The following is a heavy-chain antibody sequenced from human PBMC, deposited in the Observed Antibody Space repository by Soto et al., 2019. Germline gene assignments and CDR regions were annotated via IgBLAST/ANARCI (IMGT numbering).Heavy chain of an antibody. CDR1: GFIFGSFA. CDR3: AKTSGMSYPESRILEY. J-gene: IGHJ4*02. CDR2: ITYNGGDT. V-gene: IGHV3-23*01. D-gene: IGHD3-3*01. Sequence: GGSLRLSCTASGFIFGSFAMTWVRQAPGKGLEGVAVITYNGGDTLYADSVKGRFTISGDNSENALYLEMNGLRPEDAAVYYCAKTSGMSYPESRILEYGGRGTRVTVSS.